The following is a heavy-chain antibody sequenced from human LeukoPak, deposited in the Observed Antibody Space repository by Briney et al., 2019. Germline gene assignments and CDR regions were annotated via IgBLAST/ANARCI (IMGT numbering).Heavy chain of an antibody. V-gene: IGHV4-59*08. CDR1: GGSVSSYY. Sequence: SETLSLTCTVSGGSVSSYYWSWIRQPPGKGLEWIGYIYYSGSTNYNPSLKSRVTISVDTSKNQFSLKLSSVTAADTAVYYCARLSYGYYFDYWGQGTLVTVSS. CDR3: ARLSYGYYFDY. J-gene: IGHJ4*02. D-gene: IGHD4-17*01. CDR2: IYYSGST.